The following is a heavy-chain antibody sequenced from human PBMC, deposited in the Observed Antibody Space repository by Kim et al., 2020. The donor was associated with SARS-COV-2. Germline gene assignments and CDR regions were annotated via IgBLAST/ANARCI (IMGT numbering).Heavy chain of an antibody. J-gene: IGHJ6*02. CDR2: IYHSGST. Sequence: SETLSLTCAVSGGSISSSNWWSWVRQPPGKGLEWIGEIYHSGSTNYNPSLKSRVTISVDKSKNQFSLKLSSVTAADTAVYYCARGDEGRYYYYGMDVWGQGTTVTVSS. V-gene: IGHV4-4*02. CDR1: GGSISSSNW. D-gene: IGHD6-6*01. CDR3: ARGDEGRYYYYGMDV.